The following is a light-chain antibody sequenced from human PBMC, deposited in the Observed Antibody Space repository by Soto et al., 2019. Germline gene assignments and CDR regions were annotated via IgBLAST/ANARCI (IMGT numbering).Light chain of an antibody. J-gene: IGLJ1*01. CDR3: SSYTSSSTFV. V-gene: IGLV2-14*03. Sequence: QSVLTQPASVSGSPGQSITISCTGTSSDVGAYKYVSWYQQHPGKAPKLIIYGVSNRPSGVSNRFSGSKSGNTAFLTISGLQPEDEADYYCSSYTSSSTFVFGTGTKVTVL. CDR2: GVS. CDR1: SSDVGAYKY.